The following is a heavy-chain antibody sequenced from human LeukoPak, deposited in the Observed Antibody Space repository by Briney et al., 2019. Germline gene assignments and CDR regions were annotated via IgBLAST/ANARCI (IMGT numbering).Heavy chain of an antibody. CDR2: ISYDGSNK. D-gene: IGHD3-10*01. J-gene: IGHJ4*02. CDR1: GFTFSSYA. CDR3: ARAAPPGQYYFDY. V-gene: IGHV3-30-3*01. Sequence: PGGSLRLSCAAAGFTFSSYAMHWVRQAPGKGLGWVAVISYDGSNKYYADSVKGRFTISRDNSKNTLYLQMNSLRAEDTAVYYCARAAPPGQYYFDYWGQGTLVTVSS.